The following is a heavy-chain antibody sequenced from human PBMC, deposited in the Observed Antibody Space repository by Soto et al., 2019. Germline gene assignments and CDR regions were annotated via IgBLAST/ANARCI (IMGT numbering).Heavy chain of an antibody. CDR3: AKGSCSGGSCYYYYYGMDV. Sequence: PGGSLRLSCAASGFTFDDYAMRWVRQAPGKGLEWVSGISWNSGSIGYADSVKGRFTISRDNAKNSLYLQMNSLRAEDTALYYCAKGSCSGGSCYYYYYGMDVWGQGTTVTVSS. CDR1: GFTFDDYA. D-gene: IGHD2-15*01. V-gene: IGHV3-9*01. CDR2: ISWNSGSI. J-gene: IGHJ6*02.